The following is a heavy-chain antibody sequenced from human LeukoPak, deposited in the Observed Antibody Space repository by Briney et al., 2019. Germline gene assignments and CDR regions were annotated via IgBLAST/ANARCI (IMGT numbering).Heavy chain of an antibody. CDR2: ISGSGSST. Sequence: GGSLRLSCEASGFTFSNYWMHWVRQAPGKGLQWVSAISGSGSSTYYADSVKGRFTISRDNSKNTLYLQMNSLRAEDTAVYYCAKPARTDYADYWGQGTLVTVSS. CDR3: AKPARTDYADY. CDR1: GFTFSNYW. D-gene: IGHD1-14*01. J-gene: IGHJ4*02. V-gene: IGHV3-23*01.